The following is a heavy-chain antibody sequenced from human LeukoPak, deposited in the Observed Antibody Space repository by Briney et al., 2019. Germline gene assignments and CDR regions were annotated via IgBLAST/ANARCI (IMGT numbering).Heavy chain of an antibody. J-gene: IGHJ4*02. CDR3: ARHAGGISATGTRPFDY. D-gene: IGHD6-13*01. CDR1: GASFSSSTYY. CDR2: IYYSGST. V-gene: IGHV4-39*01. Sequence: SETLSLTCTVSGASFSSSTYYWDWIRQPPGKGLEWIGSIYYSGSTYYNPSLKSRVTMSVDTSKNQFSLKLSSVTAADTAVSYCARHAGGISATGTRPFDYWGQGTLVTVSS.